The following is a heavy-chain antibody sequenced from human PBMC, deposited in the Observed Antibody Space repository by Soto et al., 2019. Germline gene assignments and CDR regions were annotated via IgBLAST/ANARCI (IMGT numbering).Heavy chain of an antibody. CDR1: GYTFTGYY. CDR3: ARMYYYDSSGYGN. Sequence: ASVKVSCKASGYTFTGYYMHWVRQAPGQGLEWMGWINPNSGGTNYAQKFQGRVTMTRDTSISTAYMELSRLRSDDTAVYYCARMYYYDSSGYGNWGQGTLVTV. D-gene: IGHD3-22*01. V-gene: IGHV1-2*02. CDR2: INPNSGGT. J-gene: IGHJ4*02.